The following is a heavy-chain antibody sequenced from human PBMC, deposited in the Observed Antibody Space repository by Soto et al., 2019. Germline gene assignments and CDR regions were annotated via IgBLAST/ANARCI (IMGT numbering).Heavy chain of an antibody. CDR3: ARDHYYGSGSYYNVYYYGMDV. CDR2: IWYDGSNK. V-gene: IGHV3-33*01. J-gene: IGHJ6*02. Sequence: PGGSLRLSCAASGFTFSSYGMHWVRQAPGKGLEWVAVIWYDGSNKYYADSVKGRFTISRDNAKNSLYLQMNSLRAEDTAVYYCARDHYYGSGSYYNVYYYGMDVWGQGTTVTVSS. D-gene: IGHD3-10*01. CDR1: GFTFSSYG.